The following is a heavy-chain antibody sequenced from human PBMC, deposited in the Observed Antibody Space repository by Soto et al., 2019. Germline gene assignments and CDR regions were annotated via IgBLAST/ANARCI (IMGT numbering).Heavy chain of an antibody. J-gene: IGHJ6*02. Sequence: VQLLESGGGLVQPGGSLRLSCAASGFTFSSYAMKWVRQAPGKGLEWVSLIGESGTPTYYADSVKGRFTISRDNSGNTLFLEMYSLRAEDTAVYYCARYIPGVRYYGMDVWSQGTTVTVSS. CDR3: ARYIPGVRYYGMDV. CDR1: GFTFSSYA. D-gene: IGHD2-2*01. CDR2: IGESGTPT. V-gene: IGHV3-23*01.